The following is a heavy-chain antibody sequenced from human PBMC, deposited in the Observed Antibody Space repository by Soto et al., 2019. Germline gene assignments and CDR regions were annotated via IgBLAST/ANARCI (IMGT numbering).Heavy chain of an antibody. D-gene: IGHD2-2*01. V-gene: IGHV3-23*01. CDR2: ITASADTT. CDR1: AFTFRSYA. CDR3: AQVRPVRDCISTRCLGAFDI. Sequence: EEQLLESGGGLVRPGGSLRLSCAASAFTFRSYAMSWVRQAPGKGLEWVSAITASADTTYYADSLKGRFTISRDNSKNQLYLRMNSMRAEDTAVYYCAQVRPVRDCISTRCLGAFDIWGQGTMVTVS. J-gene: IGHJ3*02.